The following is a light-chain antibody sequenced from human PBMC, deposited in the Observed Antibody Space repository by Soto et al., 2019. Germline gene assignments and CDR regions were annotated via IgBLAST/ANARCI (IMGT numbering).Light chain of an antibody. V-gene: IGLV2-14*01. Sequence: QSVLTQPASVSGSPGQSITISCTGTSSDIGRYNYVSWYQQYPGKAPKFMIYDVSNRPSGVSNRFSGSKSGNTASLTISGLQADDEADYYCSSYISSSTYVFGTGTKVTV. CDR2: DVS. CDR1: SSDIGRYNY. J-gene: IGLJ1*01. CDR3: SSYISSSTYV.